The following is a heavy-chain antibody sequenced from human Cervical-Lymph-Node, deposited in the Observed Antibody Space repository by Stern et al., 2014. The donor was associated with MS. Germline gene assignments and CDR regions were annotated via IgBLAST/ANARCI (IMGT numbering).Heavy chain of an antibody. CDR2: INPSGGTT. CDR1: GYTFTSYY. J-gene: IGHJ4*02. V-gene: IGHV1-46*03. D-gene: IGHD2-15*01. CDR3: AREKRDCSGGSCYSTDDY. Sequence: VQLEESGAEVKKPGASVKVSCKASGYTFTSYYMHWVRQAPGQGLEWMGIINPSGGTTNHAQKFQGRVTMTRDTSTSTVYMELSSLRSEDTAVYYCAREKRDCSGGSCYSTDDYWGQGTLVTVSS.